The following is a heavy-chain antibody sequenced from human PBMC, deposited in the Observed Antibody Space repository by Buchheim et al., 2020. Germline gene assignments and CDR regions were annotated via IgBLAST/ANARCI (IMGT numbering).Heavy chain of an antibody. CDR1: GFTFSSYG. D-gene: IGHD3-3*01. CDR2: IWYDGSNK. Sequence: QVQLVESGGGVVQPGRSLRLSCAASGFTFSSYGMHWVRQAPGKGLEWVAVIWYDGSNKYYADSVKGRFTISRDNSKNTLYLQMNSLRAEDTAVYYCVRDGGDFWSGHYYYYGMDVWGQGTT. J-gene: IGHJ6*02. V-gene: IGHV3-33*01. CDR3: VRDGGDFWSGHYYYYGMDV.